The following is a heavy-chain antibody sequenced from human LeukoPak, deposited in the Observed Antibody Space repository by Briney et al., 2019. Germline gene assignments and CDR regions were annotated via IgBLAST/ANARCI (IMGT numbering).Heavy chain of an antibody. CDR2: ISSSSSYI. D-gene: IGHD1-20*01. CDR1: GFTFSSYA. J-gene: IGHJ6*03. CDR3: ARVSITGTRPVGYYMDV. V-gene: IGHV3-21*05. Sequence: GGSLRLSCAASGFTFSSYAMSWVRQAPGKGLEWVSYISSSSSYIYYADSVKGRFTISRDNAKNSLYLQMNSLRAEDTAVYYCARVSITGTRPVGYYMDVWGKGTTVTVSS.